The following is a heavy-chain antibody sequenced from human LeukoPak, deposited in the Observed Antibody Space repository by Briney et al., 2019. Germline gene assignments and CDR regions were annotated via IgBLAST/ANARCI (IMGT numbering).Heavy chain of an antibody. D-gene: IGHD3-22*01. CDR2: INPSGGST. V-gene: IGHV1-46*01. CDR3: ARDGGSDSSCYYRQYYFDY. J-gene: IGHJ4*02. Sequence: ASVKVSCKASGYTFTSYYMHWVRQAPGQGLEWMGIINPSGGSTSYAQKFQGRVTMTRATSTSTVYMELSSLRSEDTAVYYCARDGGSDSSCYYRQYYFDYWGQGTLVTVSS. CDR1: GYTFTSYY.